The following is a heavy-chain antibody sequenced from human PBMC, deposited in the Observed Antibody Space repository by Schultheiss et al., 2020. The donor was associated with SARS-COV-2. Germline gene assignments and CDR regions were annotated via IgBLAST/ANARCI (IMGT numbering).Heavy chain of an antibody. J-gene: IGHJ5*02. CDR3: ARGPGAVGRPNNRALDP. Sequence: SQTLSLTCTVSGGSISSSDYYWSWIRQHPGEGLEWIGYIHDSGSTYYNSSLRSRATISLDTSKNQFSLKIGSVTAADTAVYYCARGPGAVGRPNNRALDPWGQGTLVTVSS. CDR1: GGSISSSDYY. D-gene: IGHD6-19*01. CDR2: IHDSGST. V-gene: IGHV4-31*03.